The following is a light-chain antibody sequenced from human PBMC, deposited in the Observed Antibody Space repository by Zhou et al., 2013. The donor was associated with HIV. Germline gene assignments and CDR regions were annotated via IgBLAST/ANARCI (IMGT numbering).Light chain of an antibody. J-gene: IGKJ4*01. CDR1: QNVGYW. CDR2: LAS. V-gene: IGKV1-5*03. Sequence: DIQMTQSPSTLSASVGDTVTITCRASQNVGYWLAWYQQKPGQVPKLLIYLASSLHPGVPSRFSGSGSGTEFTLTISGLHPDDFATYYCQQHLSDLSTFGGGTKVEI. CDR3: QQHLSDLST.